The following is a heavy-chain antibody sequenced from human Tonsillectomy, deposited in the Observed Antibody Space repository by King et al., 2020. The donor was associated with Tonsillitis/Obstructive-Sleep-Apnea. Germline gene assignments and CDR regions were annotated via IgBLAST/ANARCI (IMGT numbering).Heavy chain of an antibody. V-gene: IGHV1-2*02. J-gene: IGHJ5*02. CDR1: GYTFTGYY. CDR3: ARVGAYYDSSAYYFS. CDR2: INPNSGGT. D-gene: IGHD3-22*01. Sequence: MQLVQSGAEVKKPGASVKVSCKASGYTFTGYYMHWVRQAPGQGLEWMGWINPNSGGTNYAQKLQGRVTMTRDTSISTAYMELSRLRSDDTAVYYCARVGAYYDSSAYYFSWGQGTLVTVSS.